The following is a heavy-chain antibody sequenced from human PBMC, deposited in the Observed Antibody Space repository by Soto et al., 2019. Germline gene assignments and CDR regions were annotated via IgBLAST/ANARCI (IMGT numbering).Heavy chain of an antibody. D-gene: IGHD3-3*01. J-gene: IGHJ1*01. V-gene: IGHV4-31*03. CDR2: IYYSGST. CDR3: ARGVAHYDFWSGYYREYFQH. Sequence: PSETLSLTCTVSGGSISSGGYYWSWIRQHPGKGLEWIGYIYYSGSTYYNPSLKSRVTISVDTSKNQFSLKLSSVTAADTAVYYCARGVAHYDFWSGYYREYFQHWGQGTLVTVSS. CDR1: GGSISSGGYY.